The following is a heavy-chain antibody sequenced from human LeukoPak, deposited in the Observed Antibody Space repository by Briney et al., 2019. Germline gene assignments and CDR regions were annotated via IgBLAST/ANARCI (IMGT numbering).Heavy chain of an antibody. Sequence: PGGSLRLSCAASGFTFDDYAMHWVRQAPGKGLEWVSLISGDGGSTYYADSVKGRFTISRDNSKKSLYLQMNSLRTEDTAFYYCAKANRGSYSHFDYWGQGTLVTVSS. CDR2: ISGDGGST. D-gene: IGHD1-26*01. CDR3: AKANRGSYSHFDY. V-gene: IGHV3-43*02. J-gene: IGHJ4*02. CDR1: GFTFDDYA.